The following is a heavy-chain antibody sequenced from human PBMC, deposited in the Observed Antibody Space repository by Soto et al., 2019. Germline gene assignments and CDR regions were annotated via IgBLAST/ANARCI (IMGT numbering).Heavy chain of an antibody. V-gene: IGHV3-21*01. CDR3: ARGSGRHDAFDI. Sequence: GGSLRLSCAASGFTFSSYSMNWVRQAPGKGLEWVSSISSSSSYIYYADSVKGRFTISRDNAKNSLYLQMNSLRAEDTAVYYCARGSGRHDAFDIWGQGTMVTVSS. D-gene: IGHD6-19*01. CDR1: GFTFSSYS. CDR2: ISSSSSYI. J-gene: IGHJ3*02.